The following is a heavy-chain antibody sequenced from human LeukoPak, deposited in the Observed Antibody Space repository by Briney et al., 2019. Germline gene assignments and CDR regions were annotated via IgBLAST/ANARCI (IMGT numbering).Heavy chain of an antibody. V-gene: IGHV3-23*01. CDR1: GFTFNNYA. Sequence: TGGSLRLSCAASGFTFNNYAMNWVRQAPGKGLEWVSSISGSGSTTSYADSVKGRFTISRTTSKNTLSLQMNSLRVDDTAVYYCAKGYSSSYLGNAFDIWGQGTMVTVSS. J-gene: IGHJ3*02. D-gene: IGHD2-15*01. CDR2: ISGSGSTT. CDR3: AKGYSSSYLGNAFDI.